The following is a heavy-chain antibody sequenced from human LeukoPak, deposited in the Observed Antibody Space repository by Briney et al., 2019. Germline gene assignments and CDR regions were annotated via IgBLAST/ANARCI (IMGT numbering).Heavy chain of an antibody. CDR3: ARDHGPLDGYRKFDY. D-gene: IGHD5-24*01. Sequence: PGGSLRLSCAASGFTFSSYAMSWVRQAPGKGLEWVSAISGSGGSTYYADSVKGRFTISRDNSKNTLYLQMNSLRAEDTAVYYCARDHGPLDGYRKFDYWGQGTLVTVSS. CDR1: GFTFSSYA. J-gene: IGHJ4*02. CDR2: ISGSGGST. V-gene: IGHV3-23*01.